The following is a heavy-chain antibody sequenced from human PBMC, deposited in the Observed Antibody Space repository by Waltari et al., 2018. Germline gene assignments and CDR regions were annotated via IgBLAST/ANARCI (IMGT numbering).Heavy chain of an antibody. V-gene: IGHV1-2*02. CDR2: INPNSGGT. D-gene: IGHD5-18*01. J-gene: IGHJ4*02. Sequence: QAPGQGLEWMGWINPNSGGTNYAQKFQGRVTMTRDTSISTAYMELSRLRSDDTAVYYCARGGYSYGYGLVVDSDYWGQGTLVTVSS. CDR3: ARGGYSYGYGLVVDSDY.